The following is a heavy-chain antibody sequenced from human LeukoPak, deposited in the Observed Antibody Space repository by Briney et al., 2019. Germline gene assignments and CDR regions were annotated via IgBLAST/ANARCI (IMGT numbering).Heavy chain of an antibody. D-gene: IGHD2-15*01. Sequence: ASVKVSCKASGYTFTGYYMHWVRQAPGQGLEWMGWINPNSGGTNFAQKFQGRVTMTRDTSISTAYLELSRLRSDDSAVYYCASGDCSGVSCFSSYYFDYWGQGTLVTFSS. J-gene: IGHJ4*02. CDR2: INPNSGGT. CDR3: ASGDCSGVSCFSSYYFDY. V-gene: IGHV1-2*02. CDR1: GYTFTGYY.